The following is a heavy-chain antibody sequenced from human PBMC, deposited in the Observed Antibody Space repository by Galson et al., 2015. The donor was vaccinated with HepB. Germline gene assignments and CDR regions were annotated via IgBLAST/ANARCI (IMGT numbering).Heavy chain of an antibody. Sequence: SVKVSCKASGYTFIAYAMHWVRQAPGQRLEWMGWISAGNGYTKYSQKFQGRVTMTRDTSTSIVYMELSSLRSEDTAVYYCARLDRSPVTTDNWFDPWGQGTLVTVSS. CDR3: ARLDRSPVTTDNWFDP. V-gene: IGHV1-3*01. CDR2: ISAGNGYT. D-gene: IGHD4-17*01. CDR1: GYTFIAYA. J-gene: IGHJ5*02.